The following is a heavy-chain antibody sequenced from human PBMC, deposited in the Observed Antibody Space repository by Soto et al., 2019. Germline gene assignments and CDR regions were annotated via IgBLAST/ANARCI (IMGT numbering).Heavy chain of an antibody. CDR2: ISWNSGGI. D-gene: IGHD3-9*01. J-gene: IGHJ4*02. Sequence: GGSLRLSCAASGFTFDDYAMHWVRQGRGKGLEWVSGISWNSGGIGYADSVKGRFTISRDNAKNSLYLQMDRLRPEDTAFYYCAKSPHDILIGSAFDYWGQGTLVTVSS. V-gene: IGHV3-9*01. CDR1: GFTFDDYA. CDR3: AKSPHDILIGSAFDY.